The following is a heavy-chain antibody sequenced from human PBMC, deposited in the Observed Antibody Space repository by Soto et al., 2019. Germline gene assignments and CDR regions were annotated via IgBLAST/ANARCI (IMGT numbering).Heavy chain of an antibody. CDR1: GYTFTSYA. J-gene: IGHJ3*02. CDR2: INAGNGNT. Sequence: QVQLVQSGAEVKKPGASVKVSCKASGYTFTSYAMHWVRQAPGQRLEWMGWINAGNGNTKYSQKFQGRVTITRDTSASTAYIELSSLRSEDTAVYYCAGVDTAYAFDIWGQGTMVTVSS. CDR3: AGVDTAYAFDI. V-gene: IGHV1-3*01. D-gene: IGHD5-18*01.